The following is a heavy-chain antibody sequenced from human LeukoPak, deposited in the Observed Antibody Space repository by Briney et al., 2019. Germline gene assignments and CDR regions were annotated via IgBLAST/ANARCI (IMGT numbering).Heavy chain of an antibody. D-gene: IGHD1-26*01. CDR3: ARSGSYYDLDY. Sequence: PSQTLSLTCTVSGGSISSGSYYWSWIRQPAGKGLEWIGRIYTSGSTNYNPSLKSRVTISVDTSKNQFSLKLSSVTAADTAVYYCARSGSYYDLDYWGQGTLVTVSS. CDR2: IYTSGST. J-gene: IGHJ4*02. CDR1: GGSISSGSYY. V-gene: IGHV4-61*02.